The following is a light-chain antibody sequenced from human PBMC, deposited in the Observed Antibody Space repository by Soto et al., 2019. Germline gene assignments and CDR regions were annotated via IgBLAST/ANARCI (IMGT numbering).Light chain of an antibody. V-gene: IGLV2-11*01. Sequence: SALTQPRSVSGSPGQSLTISCTGTSSDVGGYSYVSWYQQHPGKAPKLMIYDVTKRPSGVPDRFSGSKSGNTASLTISGLQAEDEGDYYCCSHAGSYTYVFGTGTKVTVL. CDR1: SSDVGGYSY. CDR2: DVT. CDR3: CSHAGSYTYV. J-gene: IGLJ1*01.